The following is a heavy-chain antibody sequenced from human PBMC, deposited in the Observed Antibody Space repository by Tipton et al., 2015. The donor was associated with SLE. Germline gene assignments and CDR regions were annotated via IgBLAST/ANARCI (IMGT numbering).Heavy chain of an antibody. D-gene: IGHD4-11*01. J-gene: IGHJ3*02. Sequence: TLSLTCAVSGYSVSSGFYWGWIRQPPGKGLEWIGSMYNSGNTFYNPSLKSRVTISPDMSKNQFSLKLSSVTAVDTAVYYCATSFIYSDWGAFHIWGQGTMVTVSS. V-gene: IGHV4-38-2*01. CDR1: GYSVSSGFY. CDR2: MYNSGNT. CDR3: ATSFIYSDWGAFHI.